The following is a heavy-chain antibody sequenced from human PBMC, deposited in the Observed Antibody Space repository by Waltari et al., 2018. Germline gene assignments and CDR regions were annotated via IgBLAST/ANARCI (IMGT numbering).Heavy chain of an antibody. J-gene: IGHJ6*02. CDR3: ARCKATMIVVVDGMDV. V-gene: IGHV3-7*03. D-gene: IGHD3-22*01. CDR2: IKQDGSEK. Sequence: EVQLVESGGGLVQPGGSLRLSCAASGFTFSSYWMSWVRQAPGKGLEWVANIKQDGSEKYYVDSVKGRFTISRDNAKNSLYLQMNSLRAEDTAVYYCARCKATMIVVVDGMDVWGQGTTVTVSS. CDR1: GFTFSSYW.